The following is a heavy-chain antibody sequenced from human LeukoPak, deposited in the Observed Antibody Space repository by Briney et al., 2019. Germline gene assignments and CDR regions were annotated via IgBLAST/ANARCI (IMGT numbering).Heavy chain of an antibody. CDR1: GGSISSRSYD. V-gene: IGHV4-39*01. CDR3: ARHYDYESSGYPY. CDR2: IYYSGST. D-gene: IGHD3-22*01. Sequence: PSETLSLTCTVSGGSISSRSYDWGWIRHPPGKRLEWIGSIYYSGSTYYNPSLKSRVTISVDTSKNQFPLKLSSVTAADTAVYYCARHYDYESSGYPYWGQGTLVTVSS. J-gene: IGHJ4*02.